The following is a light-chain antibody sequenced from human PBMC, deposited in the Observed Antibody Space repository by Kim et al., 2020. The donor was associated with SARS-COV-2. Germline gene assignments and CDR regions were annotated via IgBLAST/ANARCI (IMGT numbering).Light chain of an antibody. Sequence: ELTQPPSASGTPGQRVTISCSGSSSNMGSNYVYWYQHLPGTAPKHLIHSNNQRPSGVPDRYSGSKSGTSASLAISGLRSEDEADYYCAAWDDSLSANVFGTGTKVTVL. CDR2: SNN. J-gene: IGLJ1*01. V-gene: IGLV1-47*01. CDR3: AAWDDSLSANV. CDR1: SSNMGSNY.